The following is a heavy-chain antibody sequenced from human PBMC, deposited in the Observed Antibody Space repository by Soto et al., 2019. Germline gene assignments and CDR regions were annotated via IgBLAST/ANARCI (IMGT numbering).Heavy chain of an antibody. D-gene: IGHD3-16*01. Sequence: SETLSLTCTVSGGSISSYYWSWIRQPPGKGLEWIGYIYYSGNTNYNPSLKSRVTISVNTSKYQFSLKLSSVTAADTAVYYCARRYGSSFDYWGQGTPVTVS. CDR1: GGSISSYY. V-gene: IGHV4-59*08. J-gene: IGHJ4*02. CDR3: ARRYGSSFDY. CDR2: IYYSGNT.